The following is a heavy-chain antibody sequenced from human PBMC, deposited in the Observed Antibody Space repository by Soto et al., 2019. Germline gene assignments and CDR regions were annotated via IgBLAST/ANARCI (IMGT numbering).Heavy chain of an antibody. CDR1: GGTFNSYG. D-gene: IGHD5-12*01. Sequence: VQLVQSGAEVKKPGSSVKVSCKGSGGTFNSYGINWVRQAPGQGLEWMGGIIPLFGTAKYAQKFQARVTISAAESTSTVFMELRSLKPDNTALYYCAREMATIPAPFDSWGQGTLVTVSS. J-gene: IGHJ4*02. CDR3: AREMATIPAPFDS. V-gene: IGHV1-69*01. CDR2: IIPLFGTA.